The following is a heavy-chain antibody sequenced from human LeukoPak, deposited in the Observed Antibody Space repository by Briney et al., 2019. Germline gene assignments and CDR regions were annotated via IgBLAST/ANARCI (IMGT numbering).Heavy chain of an antibody. CDR3: ARRGDYYYYYYGMDV. CDR2: IIPIFGTA. V-gene: IGHV1-69*13. CDR1: GGTFSSYA. Sequence: SVKVSCKASGGTFSSYAISWVRQAPGQGLEWMGGIIPIFGTANYAQKFQGRVTITADESTSTAYMELSSLRSEDTAVYYCARRGDYYYYYYGMDVWGQGTTVTVSS. J-gene: IGHJ6*02. D-gene: IGHD4-17*01.